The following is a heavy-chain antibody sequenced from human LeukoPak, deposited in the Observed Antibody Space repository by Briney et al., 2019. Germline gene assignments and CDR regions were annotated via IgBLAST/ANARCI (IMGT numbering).Heavy chain of an antibody. CDR3: ARKWSSRDWFDP. V-gene: IGHV1-46*01. Sequence: ASVTVSCKTSGYIFTTYSIHWVRRAPGQGLEWLGVIKPRGDSTVYAQNFQGRVTMTSDTSTSTIYMELSGLKSEDTGLYFCARKWSSRDWFDPWGQGTLVTVSS. J-gene: IGHJ5*02. CDR1: GYIFTTYS. CDR2: IKPRGDST. D-gene: IGHD2-8*01.